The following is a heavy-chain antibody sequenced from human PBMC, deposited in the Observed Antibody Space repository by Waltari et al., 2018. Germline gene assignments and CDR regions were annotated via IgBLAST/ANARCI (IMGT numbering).Heavy chain of an antibody. D-gene: IGHD6-13*01. CDR2: ISSSSSTI. CDR1: GFTFRSYS. V-gene: IGHV3-48*01. Sequence: EVQLVESGGGLVQPGGSLRLSCAASGFTFRSYSMHWVRQAPGKGLEWVSYISSSSSTIYYADSVKGRFTISRDNAKNSLYLQMNSLRAEDTAVYYCAISSSWYYFDYWGQGTLVTVSS. CDR3: AISSSWYYFDY. J-gene: IGHJ4*02.